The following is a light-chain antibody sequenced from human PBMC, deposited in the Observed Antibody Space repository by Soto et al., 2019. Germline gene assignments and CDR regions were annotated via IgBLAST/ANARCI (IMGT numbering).Light chain of an antibody. CDR2: GSS. CDR3: QQYGSSPPYT. J-gene: IGKJ2*01. CDR1: QSVSNNY. Sequence: EVVLTQSPGTLSLSPGERATLSCRASQSVSNNYFAWYQQKPGQAPRLLIFGSSDRAPGIPDSFSGSGSGTDFTLTISRLEPEDFAVYYWQQYGSSPPYTFGQGTKLEIK. V-gene: IGKV3-20*01.